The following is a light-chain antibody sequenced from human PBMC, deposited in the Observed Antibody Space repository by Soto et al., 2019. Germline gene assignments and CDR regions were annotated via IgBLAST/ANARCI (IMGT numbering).Light chain of an antibody. CDR3: QQYNNWPGT. J-gene: IGKJ1*01. Sequence: IVMTQSPAALSISPGERASLSCRASQSLNRDLAWYQQKPGQSPKLLIFGASIRATGIPARFSGSGSGTEFTLTIGSLQSEDCALYYCQQYNNWPGTFGQGTKVDIK. V-gene: IGKV3-15*01. CDR1: QSLNRD. CDR2: GAS.